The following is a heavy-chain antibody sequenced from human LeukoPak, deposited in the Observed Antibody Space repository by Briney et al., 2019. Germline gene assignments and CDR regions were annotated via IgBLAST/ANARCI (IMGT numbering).Heavy chain of an antibody. CDR1: GGSFSGYY. CDR3: ARGADIVVVPAAHRLYYLDY. CDR2: INHSGST. J-gene: IGHJ4*02. V-gene: IGHV4-34*01. Sequence: PSETLSLTCAVYGGSFSGYYWSWIRQPPGKGQEWIGEINHSGSTNYNPSLKSRVTISVDTSKNQLSLKLSSVTAADTAVYYCARGADIVVVPAAHRLYYLDYWGQGTLVTVSS. D-gene: IGHD2-2*01.